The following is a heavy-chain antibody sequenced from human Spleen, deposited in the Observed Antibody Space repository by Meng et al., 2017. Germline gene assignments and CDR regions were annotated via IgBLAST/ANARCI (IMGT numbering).Heavy chain of an antibody. J-gene: IGHJ4*02. CDR1: GFTFSDAW. Sequence: GGSLRLSCAASGFTFSDAWMNWVRQAPGKGLEWVGRVKSKDHGGTTEYAAPVKTRLTISRDDSKETVYLQMNSLKTDDTAIYYCVSQYYAFENWGQGTLVTVSS. D-gene: IGHD3-10*01. V-gene: IGHV3-15*01. CDR3: VSQYYAFEN. CDR2: VKSKDHGGTT.